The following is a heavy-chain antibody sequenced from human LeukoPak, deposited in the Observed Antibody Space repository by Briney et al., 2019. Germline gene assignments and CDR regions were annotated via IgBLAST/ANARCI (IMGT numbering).Heavy chain of an antibody. CDR2: IYNSANT. CDR3: ARHSRSGYIGYENAFDI. CDR1: GDSISSSSYC. J-gene: IGHJ3*02. Sequence: SETLSLTCPVSGDSISSSSYCWDWIRQPPGKGLEWIGNIYNSANTHYNPSLKTRITMSVDTSKNHFSLKLNYVTAADTGIYYCARHSRSGYIGYENAFDIWGQGTMVTVSS. D-gene: IGHD5-12*01. V-gene: IGHV4-39*01.